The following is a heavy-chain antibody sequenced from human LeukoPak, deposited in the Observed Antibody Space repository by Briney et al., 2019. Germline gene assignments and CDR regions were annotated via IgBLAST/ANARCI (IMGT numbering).Heavy chain of an antibody. CDR2: INPNSGGT. V-gene: IGHV1-2*02. CDR3: ARDVGEYCSSTNCYASHY. J-gene: IGHJ4*02. D-gene: IGHD2-2*01. CDR1: GYTGYY. Sequence: ASVKVSCKASGYTGYYIHWVRQAPGQGLEWMGWINPNSGGTNYAQKFQGGVTMTRDTSITTAYMELSSLRSDDTAVYYCARDVGEYCSSTNCYASHYWGQGTLVTVSS.